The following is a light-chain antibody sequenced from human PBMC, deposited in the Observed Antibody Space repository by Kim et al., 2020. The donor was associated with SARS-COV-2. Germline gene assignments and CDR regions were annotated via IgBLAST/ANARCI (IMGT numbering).Light chain of an antibody. CDR2: ETS. V-gene: IGKV3-15*01. CDR3: HQYNDRPRT. CDR1: QSVVTN. Sequence: EIVMTQSPATLSVSPGERATLSCRASQSVVTNLAWYQQKVGQPPRLLIYETSTRAAGSPARFSGSGSGTEFTLTISSLQSEDFAIYYCHQYNDRPRTFGQGTKVDIK. J-gene: IGKJ1*01.